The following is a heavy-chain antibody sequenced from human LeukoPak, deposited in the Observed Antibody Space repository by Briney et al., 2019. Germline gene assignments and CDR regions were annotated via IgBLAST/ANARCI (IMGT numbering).Heavy chain of an antibody. CDR2: ISAYNGNT. CDR3: ARAEAYCSSTSCYLGDY. Sequence: ASVKVSCKASGYTFTSYGISWVRQATGQRLEWMGWISAYNGNTNYAQKLQGRVTMTTDTSTSTAYMELRSLRSDDTAVYYCARAEAYCSSTSCYLGDYWGQGTLVTVSS. J-gene: IGHJ4*02. CDR1: GYTFTSYG. V-gene: IGHV1-18*01. D-gene: IGHD2-2*01.